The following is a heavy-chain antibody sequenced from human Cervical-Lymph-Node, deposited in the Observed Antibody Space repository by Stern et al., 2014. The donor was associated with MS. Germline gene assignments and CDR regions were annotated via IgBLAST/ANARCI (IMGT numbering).Heavy chain of an antibody. D-gene: IGHD1-1*01. V-gene: IGHV1-69*12. Sequence: QDQLVQSGAEVKKPGSSVKVSCMASGGTFSSQAISWVRQAPGQGLEWLGGIIPIFGVAHYAQKLQGRVTITADESTSTAYMELRSLRSEDTAVYYCARDEIGQTTTHYYYYGMDVWGQGTTVTVSS. J-gene: IGHJ6*02. CDR3: ARDEIGQTTTHYYYYGMDV. CDR2: IIPIFGVA. CDR1: GGTFSSQA.